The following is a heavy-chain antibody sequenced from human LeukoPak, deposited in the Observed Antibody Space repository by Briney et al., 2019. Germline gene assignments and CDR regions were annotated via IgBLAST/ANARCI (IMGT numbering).Heavy chain of an antibody. Sequence: GRSLRLSCAASGFSFSNHAMHWVRQAPGEGLEWVGLTWHDGSNENYADSVKGRFTMSSDISKNTLYLQMNSLRVEDTAVYYCARDRSGSYCIDYWGQGTLVTVSS. V-gene: IGHV3-30*04. D-gene: IGHD3-10*01. CDR1: GFSFSNHA. CDR2: TWHDGSNE. J-gene: IGHJ4*02. CDR3: ARDRSGSYCIDY.